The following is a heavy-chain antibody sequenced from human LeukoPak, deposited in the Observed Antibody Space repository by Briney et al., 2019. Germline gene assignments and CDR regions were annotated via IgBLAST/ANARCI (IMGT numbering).Heavy chain of an antibody. CDR3: ARCRSYGYYFDN. D-gene: IGHD5-18*01. CDR1: GGSISSYF. J-gene: IGHJ4*02. CDR2: IDYSGNT. V-gene: IGHV4-59*01. Sequence: SETLSLTCTVSGGSISSYFWNWIRQPPGKGLEWIGYIDYSGNTNYNPSLKSRVTISEDTSKNQFSLKVSSVTAADTAVYYCARCRSYGYYFDNWGQGSLVTVSS.